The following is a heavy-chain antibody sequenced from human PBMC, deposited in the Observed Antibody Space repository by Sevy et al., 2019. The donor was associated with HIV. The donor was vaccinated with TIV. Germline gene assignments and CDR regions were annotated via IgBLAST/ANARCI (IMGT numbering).Heavy chain of an antibody. D-gene: IGHD6-13*01. V-gene: IGHV3-53*01. J-gene: IGHJ4*02. Sequence: GGSLRLSCAATGFTVTSNYMSWVRQGPGKGLEWVSGFYNGDSTQHADSVKGRFTISRDKSNNTLYLQMDSLRAEDTAVYYCAREAGSSSFDYWGQGTLVTVSS. CDR1: GFTVTSNY. CDR2: FYNGDST. CDR3: AREAGSSSFDY.